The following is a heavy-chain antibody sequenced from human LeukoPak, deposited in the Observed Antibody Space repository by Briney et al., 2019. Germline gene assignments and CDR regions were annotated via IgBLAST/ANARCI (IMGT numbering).Heavy chain of an antibody. J-gene: IGHJ4*02. V-gene: IGHV1-2*02. Sequence: ASVKVSCKASGCTFTRYYMHWVRQAPGQGLEWMGWINPNSGGTNYAQKFQGRVTMTRDTPISPAYMELSRLRADDTAVYYCARSAQGHSYGNWGQGTLVTVSS. CDR1: GCTFTRYY. CDR2: INPNSGGT. D-gene: IGHD5-18*01. CDR3: ARSAQGHSYGN.